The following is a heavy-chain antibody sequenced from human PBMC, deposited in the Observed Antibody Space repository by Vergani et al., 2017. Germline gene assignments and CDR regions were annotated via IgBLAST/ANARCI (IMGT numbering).Heavy chain of an antibody. CDR3: ARGTQYFDVWGGYCTGGWYYFDN. J-gene: IGHJ4*02. Sequence: QVQLVQSGAEVKTPGASVKVSCKASGYTFTRYDINWVRQATGQGLEWMGWMNPNSGNTGYAQKFQGRVTMTRNTSISTAYMELSSLRSEDTAVYYCARGTQYFDVWGGYCTGGWYYFDNWGQGTLVTVSS. CDR2: MNPNSGNT. V-gene: IGHV1-8*01. CDR1: GYTFTRYD. D-gene: IGHD3-3*01.